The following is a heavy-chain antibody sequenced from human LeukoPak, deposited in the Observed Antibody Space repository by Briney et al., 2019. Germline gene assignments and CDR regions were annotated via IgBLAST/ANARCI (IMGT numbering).Heavy chain of an antibody. V-gene: IGHV3-66*04. Sequence: GGSLRLSCAASEFSVGSNYMTWVRQAPGKGLEWVSLIYSGGSTYYADSVKGRFTISRDNSKNTLYLQMNSLRAADTAVYYCARRGDGYNFRWFDPWGQGTLITVSS. CDR1: EFSVGSNY. CDR2: IYSGGST. J-gene: IGHJ5*02. CDR3: ARRGDGYNFRWFDP. D-gene: IGHD5-24*01.